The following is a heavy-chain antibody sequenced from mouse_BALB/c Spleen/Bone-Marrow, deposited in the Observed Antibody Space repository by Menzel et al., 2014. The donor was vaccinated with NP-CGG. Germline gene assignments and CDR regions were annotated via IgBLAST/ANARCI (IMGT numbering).Heavy chain of an antibody. D-gene: IGHD3-3*01. CDR3: ARRGPGFDY. J-gene: IGHJ2*01. Sequence: VQLQESGAELVRPGSSVKISCKASGYAFSSYWMNWVKQRPGQGLEWIGQIYPGDGDTNYNGKFKGKATLTADKSSSTAYMQRSSRTSEDSAVYFCARRGPGFDYWGQGTTLTVSS. CDR1: GYAFSSYW. CDR2: IYPGDGDT. V-gene: IGHV1-80*01.